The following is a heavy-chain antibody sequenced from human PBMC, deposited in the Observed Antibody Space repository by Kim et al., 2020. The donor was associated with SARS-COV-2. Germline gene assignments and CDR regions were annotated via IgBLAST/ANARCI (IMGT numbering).Heavy chain of an antibody. CDR3: ARNRGARGYIMGTFDY. J-gene: IGHJ4*02. D-gene: IGHD5-18*01. CDR2: ISSSSSTI. CDR1: GFTFSSYS. Sequence: GGSLRLSCAASGFTFSSYSMNWVRQAPGKGLEWVSYISSSSSTIYYADSVKGRFTISRDNAKNSLYLQMNSLRAEDTAVYYCARNRGARGYIMGTFDYWGQGTLVTVSS. V-gene: IGHV3-48*04.